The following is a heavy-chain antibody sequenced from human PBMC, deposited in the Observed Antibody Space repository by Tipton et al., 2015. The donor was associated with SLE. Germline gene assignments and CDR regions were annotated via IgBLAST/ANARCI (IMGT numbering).Heavy chain of an antibody. CDR1: GASINSGGHY. Sequence: PGLVKPSETLSLTCTVSGASINSGGHYWSWIRQRSGKGLEWIGYTYDSGSTFYNPSLKSRLTMSADTSKNQISLNLTSVTAADTATYYCARGYCSSGNCYMGLDVWGQGTTVTVSS. CDR3: ARGYCSSGNCYMGLDV. D-gene: IGHD2-15*01. V-gene: IGHV4-61*08. CDR2: TYDSGST. J-gene: IGHJ6*02.